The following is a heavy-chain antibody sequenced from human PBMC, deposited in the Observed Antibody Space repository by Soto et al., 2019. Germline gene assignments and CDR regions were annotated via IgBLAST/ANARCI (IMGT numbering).Heavy chain of an antibody. CDR2: ISGGGHNT. D-gene: IGHD2-8*01. J-gene: IGHJ4*02. CDR3: AKLRDFVVLPAGILDY. Sequence: EVQLLESGGGLVQPGGFLRLTCGASGFTFSSYAISWIRLSPGKGLEWVSVISGGGHNTYYTPSVKGRFTISRDDFKNTLYLQMNSLRTEDTAMYYCAKLRDFVVLPAGILDYWGPGTLVTVSS. V-gene: IGHV3-23*01. CDR1: GFTFSSYA.